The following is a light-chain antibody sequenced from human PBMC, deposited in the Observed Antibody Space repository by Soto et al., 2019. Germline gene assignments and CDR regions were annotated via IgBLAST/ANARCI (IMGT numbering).Light chain of an antibody. CDR2: YVS. CDR1: SSDVGGYNY. Sequence: QSALTQPASVSVSPGQSITISCTGTSSDVGGYNYVSWYQHHPGKAPKLLIYYVSNRPSGISNRFSGSKSDNTASLTISGLQPEDEADYYCSSYTTSNTRQIVFGTGTKVTVL. V-gene: IGLV2-14*03. CDR3: SSYTTSNTRQIV. J-gene: IGLJ1*01.